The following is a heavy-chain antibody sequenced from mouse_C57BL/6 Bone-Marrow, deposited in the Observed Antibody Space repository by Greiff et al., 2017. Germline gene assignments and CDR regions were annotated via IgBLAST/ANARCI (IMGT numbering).Heavy chain of an antibody. CDR3: ARNGGYYVPFAY. J-gene: IGHJ3*01. V-gene: IGHV2-2*01. CDR1: GFSLTSSG. D-gene: IGHD2-3*01. Sequence: VKLVESGPGLVQPSQSLSITCTVSGFSLTSSGVHWVRQSPGKGLEWLGVIWSGGSTDYNAAFISRLSISKDNSKSQVFFKMNSLQADDTAIYYCARNGGYYVPFAYWGQGTLVTVSA. CDR2: IWSGGST.